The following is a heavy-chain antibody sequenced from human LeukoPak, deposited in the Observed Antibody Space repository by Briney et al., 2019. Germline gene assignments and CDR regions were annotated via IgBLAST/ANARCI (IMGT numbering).Heavy chain of an antibody. CDR2: INPNSGGT. D-gene: IGHD4-17*01. J-gene: IGHJ4*02. V-gene: IGHV1-2*02. CDR1: GYTFTGYY. Sequence: ASVKVSCRASGYTFTGYYMHWVRQAPGQGLEWLGWINPNSGGTNYAQKFQGRVTMTRDTSISTAYMELSRLRSDDTAVYYCARGLYGDYGIARLYWGQGTLVTVSA. CDR3: ARGLYGDYGIARLY.